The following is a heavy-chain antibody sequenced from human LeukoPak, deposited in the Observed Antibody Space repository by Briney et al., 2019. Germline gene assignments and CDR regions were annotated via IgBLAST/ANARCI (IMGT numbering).Heavy chain of an antibody. CDR2: ISSSSSYI. Sequence: LRLSXAASGFTFSSYSMNWVRQAPGKGLEWVSSISSSSSYIYYADSVKGRFTISRDNAKNSLYLQMNSLRAEDTAVYYCARAPVHYDSSGYYTLRYFDYWGQGTLVTVSS. D-gene: IGHD3-22*01. CDR1: GFTFSSYS. V-gene: IGHV3-21*01. CDR3: ARAPVHYDSSGYYTLRYFDY. J-gene: IGHJ4*02.